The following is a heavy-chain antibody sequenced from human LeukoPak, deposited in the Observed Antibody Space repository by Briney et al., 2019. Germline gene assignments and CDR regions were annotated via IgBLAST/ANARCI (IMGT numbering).Heavy chain of an antibody. CDR1: GGSISSGGYS. J-gene: IGHJ6*03. CDR3: ARHWGSGSYYYYYMDV. D-gene: IGHD3-10*01. Sequence: SQTLSLTCAVSGGSISSGGYSWSWIRQPPGKGLEWIGYIYHSGSTYYNPSLKSRVTISVDTSKNQFSLKLSSVTAADTAVYYCARHWGSGSYYYYYMDVWGKGTTVTVSS. CDR2: IYHSGST. V-gene: IGHV4-30-2*03.